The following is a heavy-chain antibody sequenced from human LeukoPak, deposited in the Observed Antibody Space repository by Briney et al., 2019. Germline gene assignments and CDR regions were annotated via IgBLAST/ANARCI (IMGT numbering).Heavy chain of an antibody. CDR1: GGSINSDTYS. CDR3: AREDDAFDL. CDR2: IYYSGST. V-gene: IGHV4-30-4*07. J-gene: IGHJ3*01. Sequence: PSETLSLTCAVSGGSINSDTYSWSWIRQPPGKGLEWIGYIYYSGSTYYNPSLKSRVAISVDTSKNQFYLKLSSVTAADTAVYYCAREDDAFDLWGQGTMVTVSS.